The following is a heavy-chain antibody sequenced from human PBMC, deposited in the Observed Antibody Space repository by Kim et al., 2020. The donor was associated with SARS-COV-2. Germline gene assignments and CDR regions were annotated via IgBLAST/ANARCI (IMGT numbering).Heavy chain of an antibody. CDR2: IDNDGSIT. CDR3: AKVGYDWSIDY. J-gene: IGHJ4*02. V-gene: IGHV3-74*01. Sequence: GGSLRLSCAASGFSFSNNWMYWVRQAPGKGLVWVSRIDNDGSITNYADSVKGRFIISRDNGKNTLYLQMESLRAEDTAVYYCAKVGYDWSIDYWGQGTLVAVSS. D-gene: IGHD3-9*01. CDR1: GFSFSNNW.